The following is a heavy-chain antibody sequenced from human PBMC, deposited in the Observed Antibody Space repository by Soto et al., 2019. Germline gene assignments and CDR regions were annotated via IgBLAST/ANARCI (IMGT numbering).Heavy chain of an antibody. CDR3: ARYRRGFLDWRSAGGYDGMDV. J-gene: IGHJ6*01. CDR2: INHSGST. Sequence: SETLSLTCAVYGGSFSGYYWTWIRQPPGKGLEWIGEINHSGSTNYNASLMSRVTISVDTSRNQFSLKLRSVIAADTAVYYCARYRRGFLDWRSAGGYDGMDVWGQGTTVTGS. CDR1: GGSFSGYY. D-gene: IGHD3-3*01. V-gene: IGHV4-34*01.